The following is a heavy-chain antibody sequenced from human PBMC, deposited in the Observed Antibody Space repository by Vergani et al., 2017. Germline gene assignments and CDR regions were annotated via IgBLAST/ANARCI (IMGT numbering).Heavy chain of an antibody. CDR2: IKSTFDRGTT. CDR3: TTVPLYCGDESCDWLRDNYYYGMDV. D-gene: IGHD2-21*01. Sequence: EVQLVESGGGIVKPGGSLRLSCVASGFSFRNAWMNWVRRTPGKGLEWVGRIKSTFDRGTTDYAAAVKGRFTMSRDDSKNTLFLQMNGLKTEDIGVYYCTTVPLYCGDESCDWLRDNYYYGMDVWGQGTTVTVSS. V-gene: IGHV3-15*07. CDR1: GFSFRNAW. J-gene: IGHJ6*02.